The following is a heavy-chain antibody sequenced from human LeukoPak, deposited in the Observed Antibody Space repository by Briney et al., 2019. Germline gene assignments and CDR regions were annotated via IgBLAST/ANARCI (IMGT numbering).Heavy chain of an antibody. D-gene: IGHD2-2*01. V-gene: IGHV4-34*01. CDR3: ARGHGRSRYCSSTSCPINWLDP. CDR1: GGSFSGYY. J-gene: IGHJ5*02. CDR2: INHSGST. Sequence: PSETLSLTCAVYGGSFSGYYWSWIRQPPGKGLEWIGEINHSGSTNYNPSLKSRVTISVDTSKNQFSLKLSSVTAADTAVYYCARGHGRSRYCSSTSCPINWLDPWDQGTLVTVSS.